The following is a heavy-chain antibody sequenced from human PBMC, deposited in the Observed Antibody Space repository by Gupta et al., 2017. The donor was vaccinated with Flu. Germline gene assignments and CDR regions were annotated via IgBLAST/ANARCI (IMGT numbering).Heavy chain of an antibody. CDR2: ISSSSSYI. CDR1: EFPVNIYD. Sequence: EVQSVASGGGPLKPGGSLRITRAASEFPVNIYDITWVRKSSGARREWVASISSSSSYIYYADSVEGRLTISRDNVENFLFLQTNSLRAEDAAVYYCARHLSDRDAFDLWGQGTMVTV. V-gene: IGHV3-21*01. CDR3: ARHLSDRDAFDL. D-gene: IGHD3-16*01. J-gene: IGHJ3*01.